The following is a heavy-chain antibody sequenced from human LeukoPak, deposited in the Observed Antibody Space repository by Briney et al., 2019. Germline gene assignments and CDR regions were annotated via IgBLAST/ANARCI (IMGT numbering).Heavy chain of an antibody. J-gene: IGHJ4*02. CDR2: IYYSGST. D-gene: IGHD3-10*01. Sequence: PSETLSLTCTVSGGSISSHYWSWIRQPPGKGLEWIGYIYYSGSTNYNPSLKSRVTISVDTSKNQFSLKLSSVTAADTAVYYCARLYGSGSLQYFDYWGQGTLVTVSS. V-gene: IGHV4-59*08. CDR1: GGSISSHY. CDR3: ARLYGSGSLQYFDY.